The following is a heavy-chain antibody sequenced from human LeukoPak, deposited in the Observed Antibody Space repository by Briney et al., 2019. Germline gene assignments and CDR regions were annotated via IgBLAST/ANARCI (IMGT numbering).Heavy chain of an antibody. V-gene: IGHV4-39*01. CDR3: ARRGPDIPFDY. CDR1: GGSISSSSYY. CDR2: IYYSGST. Sequence: SETLSLTCTVSGGSISSSSYYWGWIRQPPGKGLGWIGSIYYSGSTYYNPSLKSRVTISADTSKNQFSLKLSSVTAADTAVYYCARRGPDIPFDYWGQGTLVTVSS. D-gene: IGHD3-9*01. J-gene: IGHJ4*02.